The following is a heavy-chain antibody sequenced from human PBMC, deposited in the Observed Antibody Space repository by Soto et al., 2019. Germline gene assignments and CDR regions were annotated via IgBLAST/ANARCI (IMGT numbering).Heavy chain of an antibody. CDR3: AKDYRLGAPLRIYYYGMDV. J-gene: IGHJ6*02. V-gene: IGHV3-23*01. D-gene: IGHD1-26*01. CDR1: GFTFSSYA. Sequence: GGSLRLSCAASGFTFSSYAMSWVRQAPGKGLEWVSAISGSGGSTYYADSVKGRFTISRDNSKNTLYLQMNSLRAEDTAVYYCAKDYRLGAPLRIYYYGMDVWGQGTTVTVSS. CDR2: ISGSGGST.